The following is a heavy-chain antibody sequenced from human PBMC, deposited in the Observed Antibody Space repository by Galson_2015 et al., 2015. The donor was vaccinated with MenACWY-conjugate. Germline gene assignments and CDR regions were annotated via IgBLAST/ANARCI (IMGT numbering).Heavy chain of an antibody. CDR2: ITGSGDDT. J-gene: IGHJ5*01. V-gene: IGHV3-23*01. CDR1: GLILSNYA. D-gene: IGHD7-27*01. CDR3: AVGGTSWGVFRVDS. Sequence: SLRLSCAASGLILSNYAMTWVRQAPGRGLEWVSSITGSGDDTYYADSVKGRFTISRDNSKNTLYLHMNGLRAEDTAAYYCAVGGTSWGVFRVDSWGQGTLVTVYS.